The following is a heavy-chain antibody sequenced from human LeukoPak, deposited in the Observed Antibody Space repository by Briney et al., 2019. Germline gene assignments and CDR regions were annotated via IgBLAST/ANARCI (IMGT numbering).Heavy chain of an antibody. Sequence: PGGSLRLSCAASGFTFSSYWMSWFRQAPGKGLEWVANIKQDGSENYYVDSVKGRFTISRDNAKNSLHLQMNSLRAEDTAVYYCARDQGYSYGPDAFDIWGQGTMVTVSS. CDR3: ARDQGYSYGPDAFDI. D-gene: IGHD5-18*01. CDR1: GFTFSSYW. CDR2: IKQDGSEN. J-gene: IGHJ3*02. V-gene: IGHV3-7*01.